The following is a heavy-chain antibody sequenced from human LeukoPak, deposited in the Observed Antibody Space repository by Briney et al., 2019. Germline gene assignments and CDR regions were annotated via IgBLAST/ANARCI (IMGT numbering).Heavy chain of an antibody. D-gene: IGHD6-6*01. V-gene: IGHV3-30*04. CDR2: ISYDGSNK. J-gene: IGHJ4*02. CDR1: GFTFSSYA. CDR3: ARDKGTSCLSSFDY. Sequence: PGGSLRLSCAASGFTFSSYAMHSVRQAPGKGLEWVAVISYDGSNKYYADSVKGRFTISRDNSKNTLYLQMNSLRAADTAVYYCARDKGTSCLSSFDYWGRGTLVTVSS.